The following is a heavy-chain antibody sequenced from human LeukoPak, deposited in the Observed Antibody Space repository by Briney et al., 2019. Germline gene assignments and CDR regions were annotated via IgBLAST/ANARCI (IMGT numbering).Heavy chain of an antibody. CDR1: GFTFSSYA. CDR3: AKDLTYGDDYYYGMDV. D-gene: IGHD4-17*01. J-gene: IGHJ6*02. CDR2: ISGSGGST. Sequence: GGSLRLSCAASGFTFSSYAMSWVRQAPGKGLEWVSAISGSGGSTYYADSVKGRFTISRDNSKNTPYLQMNSLRAEDTAVYYCAKDLTYGDDYYYGMDVWGQGTTVTVSS. V-gene: IGHV3-23*01.